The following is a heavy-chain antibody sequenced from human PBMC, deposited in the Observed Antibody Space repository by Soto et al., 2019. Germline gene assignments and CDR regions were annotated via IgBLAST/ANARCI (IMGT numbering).Heavy chain of an antibody. CDR2: ITHSGGT. D-gene: IGHD6-13*01. CDR1: GGSFSDYY. J-gene: IGHJ4*02. V-gene: IGHV4-34*10. Sequence: SETLSLTCAVYGGSFSDYYWTWIRQPPGKGLEWIGEITHSGGTNYNPSLKSRITMSVDTSKSQFSLKVNSMTAADTAVYYCARYRREAVAGYTLDNWGQGILVTVSS. CDR3: ARYRREAVAGYTLDN.